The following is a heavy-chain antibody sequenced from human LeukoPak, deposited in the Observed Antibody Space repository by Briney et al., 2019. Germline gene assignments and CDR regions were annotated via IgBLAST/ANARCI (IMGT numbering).Heavy chain of an antibody. CDR3: ARGDYYDSSGYFRGNYFDY. J-gene: IGHJ4*02. Sequence: ASVKVSYKASGYTFTGYYVHWVRQAPRQGLEWMGWINAGNGNTKYSQKFQGRVTITRDTSTSTAYMELSSLRSEDTAVYYCARGDYYDSSGYFRGNYFDYWGQGTLVTVSS. V-gene: IGHV1/OR15-3*02. D-gene: IGHD3-22*01. CDR1: GYTFTGYY. CDR2: INAGNGNT.